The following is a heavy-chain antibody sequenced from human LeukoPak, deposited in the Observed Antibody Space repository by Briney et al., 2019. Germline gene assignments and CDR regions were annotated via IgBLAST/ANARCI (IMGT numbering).Heavy chain of an antibody. D-gene: IGHD1-26*01. CDR3: AKAPGYSGTYEGIDY. Sequence: GGSLRLSCAASGFTFSTYWMHWVREAPGKGLVWVAVISYDGSNKYYADSVKGRFTISRDNSKNTLYLQMNSLRAEDTAVYFCAKAPGYSGTYEGIDYWGQGTLVTVSS. CDR2: ISYDGSNK. CDR1: GFTFSTYW. V-gene: IGHV3-30*18. J-gene: IGHJ4*02.